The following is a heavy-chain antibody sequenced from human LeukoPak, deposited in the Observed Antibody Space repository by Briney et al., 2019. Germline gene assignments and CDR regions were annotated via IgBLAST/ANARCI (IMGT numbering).Heavy chain of an antibody. CDR3: AKWVNTAMGT. CDR2: IRFDGSNR. D-gene: IGHD5-18*01. CDR1: GFTFSSYG. V-gene: IGHV3-30*02. J-gene: IGHJ5*02. Sequence: PGGSLRLSCAASGFTFSSYGMHWVRQAPGKGLEWVAFIRFDGSNRYYVDSVKGRLTISRDNSKNTVFLQMNTLRAEDTAVYYCAKWVNTAMGTWGQGTPVTVSS.